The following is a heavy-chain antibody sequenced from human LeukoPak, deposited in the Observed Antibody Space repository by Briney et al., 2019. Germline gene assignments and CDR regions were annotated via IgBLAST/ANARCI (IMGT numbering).Heavy chain of an antibody. CDR3: AKDPIFSGSYGVFDY. Sequence: GGSPRLSCAASGFTVSSNYMNWVRQAPGKGLEWVSTIIDSGNSIYYADSAEGRFTISRDNSKNTLYLQMNSLRAGDTAVYYCAKDPIFSGSYGVFDYWGLGTLVTVSS. J-gene: IGHJ4*02. D-gene: IGHD1-26*01. CDR2: IIDSGNSI. CDR1: GFTVSSNY. V-gene: IGHV3-23*01.